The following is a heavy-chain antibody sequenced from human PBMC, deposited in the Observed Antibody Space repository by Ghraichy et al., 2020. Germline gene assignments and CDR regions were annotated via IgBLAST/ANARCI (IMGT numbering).Heavy chain of an antibody. Sequence: SETLSLTCTVSGGSISSYYWSWIRQPPGKGLEWIGYIYTSGSTNYNPSLKSRVTISVDTSKNQFSLKLSSVTAADTAVYYCARHLPGSAVLFDYWGQGTLVTVSS. J-gene: IGHJ4*02. D-gene: IGHD1-26*01. CDR1: GGSISSYY. V-gene: IGHV4-4*09. CDR2: IYTSGST. CDR3: ARHLPGSAVLFDY.